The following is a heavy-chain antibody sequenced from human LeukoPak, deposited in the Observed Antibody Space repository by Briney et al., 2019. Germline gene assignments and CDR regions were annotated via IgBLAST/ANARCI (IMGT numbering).Heavy chain of an antibody. J-gene: IGHJ4*02. D-gene: IGHD5-18*01. CDR1: GGTFSRYA. CDR2: IIPIFGTA. V-gene: IGHV1-69*13. Sequence: GASVKVSCKASGGTFSRYAISWVRQAPGQGLEWMGGIIPIFGTANYAQKVQGRVTITADESTSTAYMELSSRRSEDTAVYYCARETPVESVDTAMVTAVDYWGQGTLVTVSS. CDR3: ARETPVESVDTAMVTAVDY.